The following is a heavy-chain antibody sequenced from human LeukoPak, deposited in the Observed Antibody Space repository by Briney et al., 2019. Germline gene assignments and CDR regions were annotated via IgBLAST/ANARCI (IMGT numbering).Heavy chain of an antibody. CDR3: ASEYYDSWNGYYGDYYYMDV. J-gene: IGHJ6*03. CDR1: GGSISSYY. CDR2: IYTSGST. D-gene: IGHD3-3*01. V-gene: IGHV4-4*07. Sequence: SETLSLTCTVSGGSISSYYWSWIRQPAGKGLGWSGRIYTSGSTNYNPSLKSRVTMSVDTSKNQFSLKLSSVTAADTAVYYCASEYYDSWNGYYGDYYYMDVWGKGTTVTVSS.